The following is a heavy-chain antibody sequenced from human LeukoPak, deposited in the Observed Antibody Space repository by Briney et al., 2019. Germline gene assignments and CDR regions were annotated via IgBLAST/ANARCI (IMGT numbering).Heavy chain of an antibody. CDR1: GYRYTDDY. CDR3: APTSEAYTSNWSV. CDR2: INPDTDFT. V-gene: IGHV1-2*02. D-gene: IGHD3-16*01. Sequence: ASVKVSCKTSGYRYTDDYIHWVRQAPGQGLEWMGWINPDTDFTNYAPKFRGRVIMTRDTSISTAYMEVRRLTFDDTAIYYCAPTSEAYTSNWSVWGQGTLVTVSP. J-gene: IGHJ4*02.